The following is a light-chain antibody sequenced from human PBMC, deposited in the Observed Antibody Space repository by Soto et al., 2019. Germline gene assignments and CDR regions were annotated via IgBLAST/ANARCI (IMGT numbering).Light chain of an antibody. J-gene: IGKJ4*01. CDR2: AAS. CDR3: QQSYSTLRT. V-gene: IGKV1-39*01. Sequence: DIHMTQSPSSLSASVGDRVTLTCRASQSSSSYLNWYQQKPGKAPKLLIYAASSLQSGIPSRFSCSGSGTEFTHTISSLQPEDFATYYCQQSYSTLRTFGGGTKVEIK. CDR1: QSSSSY.